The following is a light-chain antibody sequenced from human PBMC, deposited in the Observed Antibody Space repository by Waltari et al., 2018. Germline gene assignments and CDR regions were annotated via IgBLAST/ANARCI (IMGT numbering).Light chain of an antibody. J-gene: IGKJ1*01. CDR1: QGISNW. CDR3: QQGNSFPPT. V-gene: IGKV1-12*01. Sequence: DIEMTQSPSSVSASVGDRVTITCRASQGISNWLAWYQQKPGKAPKLLIYSASILQTGVPSRFSGSGSGTDFTLTISNLQPEDFATYFCQQGNSFPPTFGQGTKVEVK. CDR2: SAS.